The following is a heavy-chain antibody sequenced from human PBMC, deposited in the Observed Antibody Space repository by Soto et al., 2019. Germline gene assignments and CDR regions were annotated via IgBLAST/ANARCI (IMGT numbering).Heavy chain of an antibody. J-gene: IGHJ4*02. CDR3: AKGLYYYGSWSYYTPRYYFDY. D-gene: IGHD3-10*01. CDR2: ISWNSGSI. V-gene: IGHV3-9*01. CDR1: GFTFDDYA. Sequence: EVQLVESGGGLVQPGRSLRLSCAASGFTFDDYAMHWVRQAPGKGLEWVSGISWNSGSIGYADSVKGRFTISRDNAKNSLYLQMNSLRAEDTAVYYCAKGLYYYGSWSYYTPRYYFDYWGQGTLVTVSS.